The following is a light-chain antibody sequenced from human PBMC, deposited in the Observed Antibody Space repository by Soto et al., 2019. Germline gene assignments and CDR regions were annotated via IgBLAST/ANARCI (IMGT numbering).Light chain of an antibody. CDR1: QSVSSSY. CDR2: GAS. J-gene: IGKJ1*01. V-gene: IGKV3-20*01. Sequence: EIVWTQSPGTLSLSPWERATLSCRASQSVSSSYLAWYQQKPGQAPRLLIYGASSRATGIPDRFSGSGSGTDFTLTISRLEPEDFAVYYCQQYGSSPRTFGQGTKVEIK. CDR3: QQYGSSPRT.